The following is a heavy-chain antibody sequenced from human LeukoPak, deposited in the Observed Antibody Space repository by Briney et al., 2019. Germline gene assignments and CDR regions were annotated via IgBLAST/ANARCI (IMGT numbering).Heavy chain of an antibody. Sequence: GGSLRLSCAASGFTFSNHWMHRVRQAPGKGLVWVSRISGDGSSTSYADSVKGRFTISRDNAKNTLYLQMNSLRAEDTAVYYCARRVRSTGWYIFDFWGQGTLVTVSS. V-gene: IGHV3-74*01. CDR2: ISGDGSST. CDR1: GFTFSNHW. D-gene: IGHD6-19*01. J-gene: IGHJ4*02. CDR3: ARRVRSTGWYIFDF.